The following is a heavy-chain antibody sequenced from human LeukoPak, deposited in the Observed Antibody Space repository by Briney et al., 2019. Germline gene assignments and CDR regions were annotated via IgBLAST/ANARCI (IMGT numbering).Heavy chain of an antibody. CDR1: GFTFGDYA. CDR2: IRSKAYGGTT. CDR3: TRDREERMNAFDI. Sequence: GGSLRLSCTASGFTFGDYAMSWFRQAPGKGLEWVGFIRSKAYGGTTEYAASVKGRFTISRDDSKSIAYLQMNSLKTEDTAVYYCTRDREERMNAFDIWGQGTMVTVSS. V-gene: IGHV3-49*03. D-gene: IGHD1-26*01. J-gene: IGHJ3*02.